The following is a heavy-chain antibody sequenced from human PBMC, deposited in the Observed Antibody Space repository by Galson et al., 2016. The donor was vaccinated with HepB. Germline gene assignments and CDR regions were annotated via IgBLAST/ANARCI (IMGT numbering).Heavy chain of an antibody. V-gene: IGHV2-5*02. CDR3: AHRLKLTSPWDYVDFAF. CDR2: AYWDDDN. Sequence: PALVKPTQTLTLTCTFSGFSLTTYGVGVGWIRQPPGKALEWLALAYWDDDNRYNPSLESRLTVTKDISRNQVVLTMTNMDPVDTATYYCAHRLKLTSPWDYVDFAFWGQGTLVTVSS. D-gene: IGHD1-7*01. CDR1: GFSLTTYGVG. J-gene: IGHJ4*02.